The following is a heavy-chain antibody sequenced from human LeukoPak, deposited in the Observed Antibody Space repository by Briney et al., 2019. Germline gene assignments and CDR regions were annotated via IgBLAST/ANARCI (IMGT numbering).Heavy chain of an antibody. D-gene: IGHD2-2*01. V-gene: IGHV1-2*04. CDR1: GYTFTGYY. J-gene: IGHJ4*02. Sequence: SSVKVSCKASGYTFTGYYMHWLRQAPGQGLERMGWINPNSGGTNYAQKFQGWVTMTRDTSISTAYMELSRLRSDDTAVYYCARGRIVVVPAATPAYYFDYWGQGTLVTVSS. CDR2: INPNSGGT. CDR3: ARGRIVVVPAATPAYYFDY.